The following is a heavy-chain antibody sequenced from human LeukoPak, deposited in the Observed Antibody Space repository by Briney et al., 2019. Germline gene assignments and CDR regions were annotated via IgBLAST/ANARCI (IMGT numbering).Heavy chain of an antibody. J-gene: IGHJ6*03. CDR1: GGSISSSSYY. D-gene: IGHD6-19*01. Sequence: SETLSLTCTVSGGSISSSSYYWGWIRQPPGKGREWIRSSNYSGSTYYNPSPKSRVTISVDTSKNQFSLKLSSVTAADTAVYYCASSYSSGWNYYYYYYMDVWGKGTTVTVSS. V-gene: IGHV4-39*01. CDR3: ASSYSSGWNYYYYYYMDV. CDR2: SNYSGST.